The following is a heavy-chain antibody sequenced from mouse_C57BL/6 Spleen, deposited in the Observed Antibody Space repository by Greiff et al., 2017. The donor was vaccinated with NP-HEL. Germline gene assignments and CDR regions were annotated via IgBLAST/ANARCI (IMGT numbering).Heavy chain of an antibody. CDR3: ARSPPDYSNYDWYFDV. Sequence: EVKLVESGPGLAKPSQTLSLTCSVTGYSITSDYWNWIRKFPGNKLEYMGYISYSGSTYYNPSLKSRISITRDTSKNQYYLQLNSVTTEDTATYYCARSPPDYSNYDWYFDVWGTGTTVTVSS. V-gene: IGHV3-8*01. J-gene: IGHJ1*03. CDR2: ISYSGST. D-gene: IGHD2-5*01. CDR1: GYSITSDY.